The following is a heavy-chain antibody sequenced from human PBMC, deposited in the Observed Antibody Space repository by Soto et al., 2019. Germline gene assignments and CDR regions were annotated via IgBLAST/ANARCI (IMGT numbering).Heavy chain of an antibody. CDR3: EGGSYEYYFDY. CDR2: INPNSGGT. D-gene: IGHD5-18*01. V-gene: IGHV1-2*02. CDR1: GYTFSGFY. J-gene: IGHJ4*01. Sequence: ASVKVFCKASGYTFSGFYMHWVRQAPGQGLEWMGWINPNSGGTKSAEKFQGRVTMTRDTSISTAYMELSRLTSDDTAVYYCEGGSYEYYFDYWGHGTLVTVSS.